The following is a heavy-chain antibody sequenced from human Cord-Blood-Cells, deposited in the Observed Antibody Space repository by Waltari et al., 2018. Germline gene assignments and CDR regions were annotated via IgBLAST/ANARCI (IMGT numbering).Heavy chain of an antibody. CDR1: GGTFSSYA. Sequence: QVQLVQSGAEVKTPGSSVKDSCKASGGTFSSYAISWVRPAPGQGLEWMGGIIPILGIANYAQKFQGRVTITADKSTSTAYMELSSLRSEDTAVYYCARDYYGSGSYAFDIWGQGTMVTVSS. J-gene: IGHJ3*02. CDR2: IIPILGIA. CDR3: ARDYYGSGSYAFDI. V-gene: IGHV1-69*10. D-gene: IGHD3-10*01.